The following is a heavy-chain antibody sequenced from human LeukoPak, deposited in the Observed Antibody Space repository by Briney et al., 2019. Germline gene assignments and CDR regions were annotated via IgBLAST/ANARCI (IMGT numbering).Heavy chain of an antibody. CDR2: IIPIFGTA. D-gene: IGHD2-2*01. V-gene: IGHV1-69*06. CDR3: ASMRLGEDIVVVPAAD. J-gene: IGHJ4*02. Sequence: SVKVSRKASGGTFSSYAISWVRQAPGQGLEWMGGIIPIFGTANYAQKFQGRVTITADKSTSTVYMELSSLRSEDTAVYYCASMRLGEDIVVVPAADWGQGTLVTVSS. CDR1: GGTFSSYA.